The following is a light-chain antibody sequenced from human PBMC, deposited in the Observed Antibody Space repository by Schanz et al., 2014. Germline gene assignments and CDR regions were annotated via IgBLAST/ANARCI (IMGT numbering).Light chain of an antibody. CDR2: EGS. CDR1: SSDVGSYYL. CDR3: CSYVGSSIYWV. Sequence: QSALTQPASVSGSPGQSITISCTGTSSDVGSYYLVSWYQQHPGKAPKLMIYEGSKRPSGVSNRFSGSKSGNTAFLTISGLQTEDEADYYCCSYVGSSIYWVFGGGTKLTVL. V-gene: IGLV2-23*01. J-gene: IGLJ3*02.